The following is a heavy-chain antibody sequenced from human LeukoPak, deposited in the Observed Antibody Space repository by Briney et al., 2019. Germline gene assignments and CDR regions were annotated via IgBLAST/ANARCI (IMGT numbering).Heavy chain of an antibody. CDR1: GYTFTSYG. CDR2: NSAYNGNT. CDR3: STSGILLRGSYYYGMDV. V-gene: IGHV1-18*01. Sequence: ASVKVSCKASGYTFTSYGISWVRQAPGQGLEWIGWNSAYNGNTNYAQKLQGRVTMTTDTSTSTAYMELRSLRSDDTAVYYCSTSGILLRGSYYYGMDVWGQGTTVTVSS. J-gene: IGHJ6*02. D-gene: IGHD2-2*01.